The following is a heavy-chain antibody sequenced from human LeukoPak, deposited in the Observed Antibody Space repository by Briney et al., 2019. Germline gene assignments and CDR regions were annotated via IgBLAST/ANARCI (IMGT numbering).Heavy chain of an antibody. CDR3: AKARGDYDNYFDY. V-gene: IGHV3-66*01. CDR1: GFTVSSNY. Sequence: GGSLRLSCAASGFTVSSNYMSWVRQAPGKGLEWVSVIYSGGSTYYADSVKGRFTISRDNSKNTLYLQMNSLRAEDTAVYYCAKARGDYDNYFDYWGQGTLVTVSS. D-gene: IGHD4-17*01. J-gene: IGHJ4*02. CDR2: IYSGGST.